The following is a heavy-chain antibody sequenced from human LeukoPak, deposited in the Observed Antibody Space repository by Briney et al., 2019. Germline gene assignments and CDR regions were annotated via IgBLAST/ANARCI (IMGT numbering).Heavy chain of an antibody. V-gene: IGHV3-7*01. CDR3: ARRRYYYDSSGYYYQTYYFDY. CDR2: IKQYGCEK. J-gene: IGHJ4*02. D-gene: IGHD3-22*01. CDR1: GFTFTSYW. Sequence: GGSVTLSCAASGFTFTSYWMSWVRQAPGKGLEWVANIKQYGCEKYYVDSVKGRFTISRDNAKNSLYLQMNSLRAEDTAVYYCARRRYYYDSSGYYYQTYYFDYWGQGTLVTVSS.